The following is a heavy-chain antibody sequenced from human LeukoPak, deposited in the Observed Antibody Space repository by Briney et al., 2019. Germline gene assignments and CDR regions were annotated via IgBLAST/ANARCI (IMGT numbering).Heavy chain of an antibody. CDR2: IWYDGSNK. CDR3: AREWNDDYVWGSYHYGMDV. V-gene: IGHV3-33*01. CDR1: GFTFSSYG. D-gene: IGHD3-16*02. Sequence: GGSLRLSCAASGFTFSSYGMHWVRQAPGKGLEWVAVIWYDGSNKYYADSVKGRFTISRDNSKNTLYLQMYSLRAEDTAVYYCAREWNDDYVWGSYHYGMDVWGQGTTVTVSS. J-gene: IGHJ6*02.